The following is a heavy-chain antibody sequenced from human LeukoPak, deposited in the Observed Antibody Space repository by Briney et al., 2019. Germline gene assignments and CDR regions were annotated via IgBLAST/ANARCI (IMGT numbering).Heavy chain of an antibody. CDR1: GFTFSRYS. CDR2: IR. J-gene: IGHJ5*02. V-gene: IGHV3-21*01. Sequence: GGSLRLSCAASGFTFSRYSMNWVRQAPGKGLEWVSSIRGRFTISRDNAKNSLYLQMNSLRAEDTAAYYCARVQDTGWFDPWGQGTLVTVSS. CDR3: ARVQDTGWFDP.